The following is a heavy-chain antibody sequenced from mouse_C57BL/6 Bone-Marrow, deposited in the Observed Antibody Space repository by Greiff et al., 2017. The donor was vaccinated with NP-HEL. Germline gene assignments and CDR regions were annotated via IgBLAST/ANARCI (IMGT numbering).Heavy chain of an antibody. CDR1: GYTFTDYN. CDR2: INPNNGGT. D-gene: IGHD1-1*01. J-gene: IGHJ4*01. Sequence: EVQLQQSGPELVKPGASVKMSCKASGYTFTDYNMHWVTQSHGKSLEWIGYINPNNGGTSYNQKFKGKATLTVNKSSSTAYMELRSLTSEDSAVYYCARYGYGSSPYYYAMDYWGQGTSVTVSS. V-gene: IGHV1-22*01. CDR3: ARYGYGSSPYYYAMDY.